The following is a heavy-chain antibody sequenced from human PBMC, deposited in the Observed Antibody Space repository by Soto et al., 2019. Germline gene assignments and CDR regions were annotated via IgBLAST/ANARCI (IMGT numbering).Heavy chain of an antibody. CDR1: GFTLDDYA. CDR2: ISWNSGRI. CDR3: AKDKWELSYYVDH. Sequence: EVQLVESRGGLVQPGRSLRLSCAASGFTLDDYAMHWVRQAPGKGLEWVSIISWNSGRIGYADSVKGRFTISRDNAKNSLYLQMNSLRAEDTALYYCAKDKWELSYYVDHWGQGTLVTVCS. D-gene: IGHD1-26*01. J-gene: IGHJ4*02. V-gene: IGHV3-9*01.